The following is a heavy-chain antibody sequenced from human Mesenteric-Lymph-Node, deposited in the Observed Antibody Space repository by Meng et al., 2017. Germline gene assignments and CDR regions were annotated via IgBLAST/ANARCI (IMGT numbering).Heavy chain of an antibody. J-gene: IGHJ4*02. CDR2: INHSGST. D-gene: IGHD1-1*01. V-gene: IGHV4-34*01. CDR3: ARETAATTGRQLDY. CDR1: GGSFSGYY. Sequence: SETLSLTCAVYGGSFSGYYWSWIRQPPGKGLEWIGEINHSGSTNYNPSLKSRVTISVDTSKNQFSLKLTSVTAADTAVYYCARETAATTGRQLDYWGQGTLVTVSS.